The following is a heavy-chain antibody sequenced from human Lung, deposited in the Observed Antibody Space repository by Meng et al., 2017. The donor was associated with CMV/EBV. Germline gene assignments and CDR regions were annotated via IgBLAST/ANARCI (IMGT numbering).Heavy chain of an antibody. CDR2: IYHSGST. CDR1: VGSMGSTNW. J-gene: IGHJ4*02. Sequence: ESGPGLGKPSGTLSLPCAVFVGSMGSTNWWSWVRQPPGKGLEWIGEIYHSGSTNYNPSLKSRVSISVDKSKNQFSLKLSSVTAADTAVYYCARADKVRLDYWGQGTLVTVSS. CDR3: ARADKVRLDY. V-gene: IGHV4-4*02.